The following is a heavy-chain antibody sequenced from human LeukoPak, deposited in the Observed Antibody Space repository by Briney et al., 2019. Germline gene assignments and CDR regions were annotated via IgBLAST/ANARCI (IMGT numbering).Heavy chain of an antibody. J-gene: IGHJ6*02. CDR1: GFTFSSYD. D-gene: IGHD1-26*01. CDR3: ARGTPSGSYQQYYGMDV. CDR2: IGTAGDP. Sequence: GSLRLSCAASGFTFSSYDMHWVRIATGKGLEWVSAIGTAGDPYYPGSVKGRFTISRENAKNSLYLQMNSLRAGDTAVYYCARGTPSGSYQQYYGMDVWGQGTTVTVSS. V-gene: IGHV3-13*05.